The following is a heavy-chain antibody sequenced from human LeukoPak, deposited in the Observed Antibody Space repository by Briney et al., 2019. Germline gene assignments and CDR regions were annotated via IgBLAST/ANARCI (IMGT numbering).Heavy chain of an antibody. CDR1: GGTFSSYA. CDR3: GRPTGWDLPCDI. V-gene: IGHV1-69*13. CDR2: IIPIFGTA. D-gene: IGHD1-14*01. J-gene: IGHJ3*02. Sequence: SVKVSCKASGGTFSSYAISWVRQAPGQGLEWVGGIIPIFGTANYAQKFQGRVTITADESTSSAYREVSRLRSDDPAVYYWGRPTGWDLPCDIRLQGTMV.